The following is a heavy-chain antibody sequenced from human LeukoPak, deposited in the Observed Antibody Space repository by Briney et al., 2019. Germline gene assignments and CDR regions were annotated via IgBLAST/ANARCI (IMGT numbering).Heavy chain of an antibody. CDR2: INPSGGST. J-gene: IGHJ6*02. Sequence: ASVKVSCKASGYTFTSYYMHWVRQAPGQGLEWMGIINPSGGSTSYAQKFQGRVTMTRDTSTSTVYMELSSVTAADTAVYYCARCPTVDYYYYYGMDVWGQGTTVTVSS. CDR1: GYTFTSYY. CDR3: ARCPTVDYYYYYGMDV. V-gene: IGHV1-46*01. D-gene: IGHD4-23*01.